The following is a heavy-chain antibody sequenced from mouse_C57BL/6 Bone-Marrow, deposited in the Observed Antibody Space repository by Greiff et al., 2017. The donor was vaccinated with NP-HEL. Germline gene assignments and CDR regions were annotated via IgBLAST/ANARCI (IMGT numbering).Heavy chain of an antibody. CDR1: GYTFTDYN. V-gene: IGHV1-22*01. J-gene: IGHJ4*01. CDR2: INPNNGGT. D-gene: IGHD4-1*01. CDR3: ARGELGRYYYAMDY. Sequence: EVQLQQSGPELVKPGASVKMSCKASGYTFTDYNMHWVKQSHGKSLEWIGYINPNNGGTSYNQKFKGKATLTVNKSSSTAYMELRSLTSEDSAVYYCARGELGRYYYAMDYWGQGTSVTVSS.